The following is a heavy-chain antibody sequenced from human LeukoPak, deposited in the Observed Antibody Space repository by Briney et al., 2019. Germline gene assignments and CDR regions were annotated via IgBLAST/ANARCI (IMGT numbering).Heavy chain of an antibody. CDR3: ARRLLSGGVTDFFDY. V-gene: IGHV3-23*01. CDR2: ISPSGDST. CDR1: GFTFSSYA. Sequence: GGSLRLSCADSGFTFSSYAMSWVRQAPGEGLEWVSAISPSGDSTTYPDSVKGRFTISRDNSKNMLYLQMNSLTAEDTAIYYCARRLLSGGVTDFFDYWGRGSLVTVAS. J-gene: IGHJ4*02. D-gene: IGHD2-8*02.